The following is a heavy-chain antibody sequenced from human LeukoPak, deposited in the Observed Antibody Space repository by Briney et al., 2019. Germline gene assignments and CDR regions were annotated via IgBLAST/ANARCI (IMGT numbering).Heavy chain of an antibody. D-gene: IGHD2-2*01. Sequence: GESLKISCKGSGYSFTSRWIGWVRQMPGKGLEWMGIIYPSDSDTRYSPSFQGQVTISADKSISTAYLEWSSLEASDTAMYYCARRGYCSGTSCYVFDFWGQGTLVTVSS. CDR1: GYSFTSRW. CDR3: ARRGYCSGTSCYVFDF. CDR2: IYPSDSDT. V-gene: IGHV5-51*01. J-gene: IGHJ4*02.